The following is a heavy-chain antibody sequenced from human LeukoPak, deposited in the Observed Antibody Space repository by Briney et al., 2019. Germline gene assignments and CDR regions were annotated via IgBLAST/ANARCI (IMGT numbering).Heavy chain of an antibody. CDR1: GFTFTGHT. CDR3: AKDPNPFYDFWSGYK. J-gene: IGHJ4*02. V-gene: IGHV3-23*01. D-gene: IGHD3-3*01. Sequence: GGSLRLSCAASGFTFTGHTMTWLRQAPGKGLEWVSIIVGLDDRTYYADSVKGRFTISRDNSKNILYRQMNSLRAEATAVYYCAKDPNPFYDFWSGYKWGQGTLVTVSS. CDR2: IVGLDDRT.